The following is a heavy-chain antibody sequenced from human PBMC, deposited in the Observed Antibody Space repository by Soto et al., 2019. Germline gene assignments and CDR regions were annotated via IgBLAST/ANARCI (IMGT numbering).Heavy chain of an antibody. CDR1: GGTFTTDT. CDR2: IIPILGTG. D-gene: IGHD3-10*01. V-gene: IGHV1-69*08. J-gene: IGHJ6*03. Sequence: QVQLVQSGPEVKKSGSSVKVSCKLSGGTFTTDTISWLRRAPGQGLEWMGRIIPILGTGNYAQKFQGRVTITEDKYTNTGYMELSSLTSEDTAVYYCEREEGSYNMGTFPFYYLDVWGNGTTVTVSS. CDR3: EREEGSYNMGTFPFYYLDV.